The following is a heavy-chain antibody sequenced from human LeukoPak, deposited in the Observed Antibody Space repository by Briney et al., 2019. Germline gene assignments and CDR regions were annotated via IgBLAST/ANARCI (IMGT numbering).Heavy chain of an antibody. CDR2: ISYDGSNK. V-gene: IGHV3-30-3*01. Sequence: PGGSLRLSCAASGLTFSSYAMHWVRQAPGKGLEWVAVISYDGSNKYYADSVKGRFTISRDNSKNTLYLQMNSLRAEDTAVYYCARDNHRYCSGGSCWYYFDYWGQGTLVTVSS. D-gene: IGHD2-15*01. CDR1: GLTFSSYA. J-gene: IGHJ4*02. CDR3: ARDNHRYCSGGSCWYYFDY.